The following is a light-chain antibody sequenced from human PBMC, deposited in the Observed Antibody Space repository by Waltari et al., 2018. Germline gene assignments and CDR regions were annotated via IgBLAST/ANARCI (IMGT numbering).Light chain of an antibody. J-gene: IGKJ4*01. CDR3: QQRRDWPLT. V-gene: IGKV3-11*01. CDR2: DIS. Sequence: EIVLTQSPAILSLSPGERASLSCRASQSVTNYLAWYQQKPGQAPRLLIYDISNRATGIPARFSGSGFGTDFTLTISSLEPEDFAVYYCQQRRDWPLTFGGGTKVEIK. CDR1: QSVTNY.